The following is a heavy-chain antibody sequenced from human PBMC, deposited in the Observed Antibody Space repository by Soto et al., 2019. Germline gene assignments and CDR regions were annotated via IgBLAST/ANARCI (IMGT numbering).Heavy chain of an antibody. CDR3: ARSKQWLGRWFDP. V-gene: IGHV4-34*01. J-gene: IGHJ5*02. CDR2: INHSGST. Sequence: SEPLSLKSSGYGGSFSGYCWSWIRQPPGKGLEWIGEINHSGSTNYNPSLKSRVTISVDTSKNQFSLKLSSVTAADTAVYYCARSKQWLGRWFDPCGQGTLVTVSS. CDR1: GGSFSGYC. D-gene: IGHD6-19*01.